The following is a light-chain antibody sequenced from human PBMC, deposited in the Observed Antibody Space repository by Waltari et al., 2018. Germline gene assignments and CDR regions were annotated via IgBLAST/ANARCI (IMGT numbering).Light chain of an antibody. CDR1: SSDVGGYNS. Sequence: QSALTQPASVSGSPGQSITISCTGTSSDVGGYNSVSWYQQHPGKAPQLMIYAVSNRPSGVSNRFSGSKSGNTASLTISGLQAEDEADYYCSSYTSSSTLLYVFGTGTKVTVL. CDR3: SSYTSSSTLLYV. V-gene: IGLV2-14*01. J-gene: IGLJ1*01. CDR2: AVS.